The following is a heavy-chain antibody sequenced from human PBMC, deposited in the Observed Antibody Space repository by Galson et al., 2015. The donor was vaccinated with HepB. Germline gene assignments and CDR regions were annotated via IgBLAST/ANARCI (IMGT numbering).Heavy chain of an antibody. CDR3: ARDRPVQLARDFDY. CDR1: GYIFSNFG. CDR2: ISVYNGDT. D-gene: IGHD1-1*01. Sequence: SVKVPCKASGYIFSNFGVSWVRQAPGQGLEWMGWISVYNGDTKYAQKFQGRVTMTADTTTSTAYMEVGSLKSDDTAVYYCARDRPVQLARDFDYWGQGTLVTVSS. V-gene: IGHV1-18*01. J-gene: IGHJ4*02.